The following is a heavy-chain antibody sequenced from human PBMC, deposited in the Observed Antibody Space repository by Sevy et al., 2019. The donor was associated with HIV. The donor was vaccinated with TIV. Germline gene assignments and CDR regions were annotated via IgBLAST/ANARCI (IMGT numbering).Heavy chain of an antibody. CDR3: ARSLDGEYRGDRFDS. CDR1: GFTFSSYC. V-gene: IGHV3-7*03. J-gene: IGHJ4*02. Sequence: GGSLRLSCVASGFTFSSYCMSWVRQAPGKGLEWVADIHQDGNEKYYLDSVKGRFTISRENSKNSLSLQLTSRRAEDTAVYYCARSLDGEYRGDRFDSWGQGTLVTVSS. D-gene: IGHD4-17*01. CDR2: IHQDGNEK.